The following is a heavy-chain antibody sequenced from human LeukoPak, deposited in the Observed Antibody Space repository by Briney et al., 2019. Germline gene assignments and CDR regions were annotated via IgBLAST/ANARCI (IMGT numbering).Heavy chain of an antibody. V-gene: IGHV4-34*01. CDR1: GGSLSGYY. D-gene: IGHD6-19*01. CDR2: INHSGST. J-gene: IGHJ4*02. Sequence: HRSETLSLTCAVYGGSLSGYYWSWSRHPQGKGLEWIGEINHSGSTNYNPSLKSPVTISVDTSKNQLSLKLSSMTAADTAVYYCARQWLVSPLFDYWGQGTLVTVPS. CDR3: ARQWLVSPLFDY.